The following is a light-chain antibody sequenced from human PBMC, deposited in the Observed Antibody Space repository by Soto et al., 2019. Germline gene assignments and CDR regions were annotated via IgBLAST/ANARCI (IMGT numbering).Light chain of an antibody. CDR1: QNILSN. CDR2: GAS. Sequence: EIVLTQSPGTLSLSPGDRATLSCRASQNILSNLAWYQQKPGQAPRLLIYGASTRATGISARFSGSGSGTEFTLTISSLQSEDFAIYYCQQYNNWPRTFGQGTKVDIK. J-gene: IGKJ1*01. CDR3: QQYNNWPRT. V-gene: IGKV3-15*01.